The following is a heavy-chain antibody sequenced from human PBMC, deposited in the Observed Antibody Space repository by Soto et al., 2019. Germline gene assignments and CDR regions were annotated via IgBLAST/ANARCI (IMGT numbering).Heavy chain of an antibody. CDR2: ISYDGSNK. CDR1: GFTFSSYG. CDR3: AKAKSPYMVRGAGPLEY. D-gene: IGHD3-10*01. J-gene: IGHJ4*02. Sequence: QVQLVESGGGVVQPGRSLRLSCAASGFTFSSYGMHWVRQAPGKGLEWVAVISYDGSNKYYADSVKGRFTISRDNSKNTLYLQMNSLRAEDMAVYYCAKAKSPYMVRGAGPLEYWGQGTLVTVSS. V-gene: IGHV3-30*18.